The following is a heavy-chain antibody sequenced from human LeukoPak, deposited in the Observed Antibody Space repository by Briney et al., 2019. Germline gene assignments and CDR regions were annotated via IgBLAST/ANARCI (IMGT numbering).Heavy chain of an antibody. V-gene: IGHV3-21*01. D-gene: IGHD3-10*01. Sequence: GPLRLSCAASGFTFSSYSMNWVRQAPGKGLEWVSSISSSSSYIYYADSVKGRFTISRDNAKNSLYLQMNSLRAEDTAVYYCARHMVRGVIKRDAFDIWGQGTMVTVSS. CDR2: ISSSSSYI. CDR3: ARHMVRGVIKRDAFDI. CDR1: GFTFSSYS. J-gene: IGHJ3*02.